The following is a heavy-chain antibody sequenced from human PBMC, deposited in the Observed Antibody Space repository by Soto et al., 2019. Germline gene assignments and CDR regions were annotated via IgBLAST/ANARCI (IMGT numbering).Heavy chain of an antibody. J-gene: IGHJ4*02. CDR3: ARDTGRFTMIVVVITSGPYDY. CDR2: ISYDGSNK. CDR1: GFTFSSYA. D-gene: IGHD3-22*01. V-gene: IGHV3-30-3*01. Sequence: GGSLRLSCAASGFTFSSYAMHWVRQAPGKGLEWVAVISYDGSNKYYADSVKGRFTISRDNSKNTLYLQMNSLRAEDTAVYYCARDTGRFTMIVVVITSGPYDYWGQGTLVTVSS.